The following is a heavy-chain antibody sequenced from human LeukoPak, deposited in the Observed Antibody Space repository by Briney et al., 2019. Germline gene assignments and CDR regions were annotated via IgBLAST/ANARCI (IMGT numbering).Heavy chain of an antibody. CDR3: ARVAPGIVVVPAARLDY. Sequence: ASAKVSCKASGGTFSSYAISWVRQAPGQGLEWMGWISAYNGNTNYAQKLQGRVTMTTDTSTSTAYMELRSLRSDDTAVYYCARVAPGIVVVPAARLDYWGQGTLVTVSS. CDR1: GGTFSSYA. D-gene: IGHD2-2*01. V-gene: IGHV1-18*01. J-gene: IGHJ4*02. CDR2: ISAYNGNT.